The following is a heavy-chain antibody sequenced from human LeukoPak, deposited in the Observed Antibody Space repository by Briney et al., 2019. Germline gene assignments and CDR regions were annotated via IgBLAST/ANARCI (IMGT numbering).Heavy chain of an antibody. J-gene: IGHJ4*02. CDR1: GFTFSNYE. CDR3: TRDEDFYSSSSDY. D-gene: IGHD6-6*01. CDR2: ISSSGSDI. Sequence: GGSLRLSCAASGFTFSNYEMHWVRQAPGKGLEWVSYISSSGSDIYYADSVKGRFTISRDNAKNSLYLQMNSLRAEDTAVYYCTRDEDFYSSSSDYWGQGTLVTVSS. V-gene: IGHV3-48*03.